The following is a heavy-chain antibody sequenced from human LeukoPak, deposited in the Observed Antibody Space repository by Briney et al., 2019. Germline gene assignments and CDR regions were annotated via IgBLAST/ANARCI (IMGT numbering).Heavy chain of an antibody. D-gene: IGHD3-3*01. CDR3: ARGPLVNFWSGYYYFDY. J-gene: IGHJ4*02. CDR2: IYYSGST. V-gene: IGHV4-31*03. Sequence: PSQTLSLTCTVSGGSICSGGYYWSWIRQHPGKGLEWIGYIYYSGSTYYNPSLKSRVTISVDTSKNQFSLKLSSVTAADTAVYYCARGPLVNFWSGYYYFDYWGQGTLVTVSS. CDR1: GGSICSGGYY.